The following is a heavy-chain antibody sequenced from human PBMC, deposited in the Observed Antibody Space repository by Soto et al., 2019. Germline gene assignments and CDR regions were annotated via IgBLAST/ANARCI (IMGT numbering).Heavy chain of an antibody. V-gene: IGHV4-34*01. CDR2: ISLTGGT. CDR1: GGSFSDYY. CDR3: ARETIRFTCAFDI. Sequence: QVQLQQWGAGLLKPSETLSLTCAVYGGSFSDYYWSWIRQPPGKGLEWIGEISLTGGTNYSPSLKSRDTISIDTSKNQFSLKLNSVTAADTAVYYCARETIRFTCAFDIWGQGTMVTVSS. J-gene: IGHJ3*02. D-gene: IGHD3-16*02.